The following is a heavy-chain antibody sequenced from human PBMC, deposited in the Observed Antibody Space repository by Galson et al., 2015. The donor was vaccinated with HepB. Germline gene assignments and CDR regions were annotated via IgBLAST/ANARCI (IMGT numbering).Heavy chain of an antibody. V-gene: IGHV3-15*01. J-gene: IGHJ2*01. CDR1: GFSFSNAW. D-gene: IGHD5-12*01. Sequence: SLRLSCAASGFSFSNAWMGWVRQAPGKGLEWVGVIKSKRDGGTTDFAAPVKGRFTISRDDSKNMMYLQMDSLKTEDTAMYYCATDHGGYSGYDGYFDLWGPGTLVTVSS. CDR2: IKSKRDGGTT. CDR3: ATDHGGYSGYDGYFDL.